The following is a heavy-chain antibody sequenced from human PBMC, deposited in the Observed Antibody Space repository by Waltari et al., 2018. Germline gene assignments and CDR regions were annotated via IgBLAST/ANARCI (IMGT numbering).Heavy chain of an antibody. CDR1: GFTFNGHS. J-gene: IGHJ3*02. Sequence: EVQLVESGGTLVQPGGSLKLSCVASGFTFNGHSMNWVRQAPGKGLEWISYITGSSYSTNYADSVQGRFIVSRDNAQNALYLQMTGLRAEDTAIYYCAADGVGAPSFDIWGQGTMVTVSS. CDR2: ITGSSYST. V-gene: IGHV3-48*04. D-gene: IGHD1-26*01. CDR3: AADGVGAPSFDI.